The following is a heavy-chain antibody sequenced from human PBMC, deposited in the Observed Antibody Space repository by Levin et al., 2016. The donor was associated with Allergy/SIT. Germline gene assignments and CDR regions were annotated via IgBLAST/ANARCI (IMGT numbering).Heavy chain of an antibody. D-gene: IGHD1-26*01. Sequence: ASVKVSCKTSGYTFTSYGLSWVRQAPGQGLEWMGWISVYSGRTNYAQKFHDRVTMTTDTATSTAYLELRSLRFDDTAVYYCARDGVRGTYAESWGHGTRVTVSS. CDR1: GYTFTSYG. J-gene: IGHJ5*01. CDR3: ARDGVRGTYAES. CDR2: ISVYSGRT. V-gene: IGHV1-18*04.